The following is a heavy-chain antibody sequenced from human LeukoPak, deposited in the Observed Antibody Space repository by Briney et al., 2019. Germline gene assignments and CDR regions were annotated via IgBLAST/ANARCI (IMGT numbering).Heavy chain of an antibody. CDR3: ARGLTYYFDSSGYYVTDAFDI. CDR1: GGSISSYY. J-gene: IGHJ3*02. Sequence: SETLSLTCTVSGGSISSYYWSWIRQPPGKGLEWIGFVVYSGSTNYNPSLKSRVTISVDTSKNQFSLKLTSVTAADTAVYYCARGLTYYFDSSGYYVTDAFDIWGQGTMVTVSS. V-gene: IGHV4-59*01. CDR2: VVYSGST. D-gene: IGHD3-22*01.